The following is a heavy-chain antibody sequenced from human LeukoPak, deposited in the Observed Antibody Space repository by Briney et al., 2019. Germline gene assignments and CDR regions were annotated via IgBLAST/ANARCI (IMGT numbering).Heavy chain of an antibody. CDR3: ARDPRQSHLVYTAGDY. V-gene: IGHV3-7*01. Sequence: GGSLRLSCEVSGFTFSRYWMSWVRQAPGKGLEWVANMKPDGSVKHYVDSVKGRFTISRDNSKNSLYLQMNSLRAEDTAVYYCARDPRQSHLVYTAGDYWGQGTLVTVSS. CDR1: GFTFSRYW. J-gene: IGHJ4*02. D-gene: IGHD2-2*02. CDR2: MKPDGSVK.